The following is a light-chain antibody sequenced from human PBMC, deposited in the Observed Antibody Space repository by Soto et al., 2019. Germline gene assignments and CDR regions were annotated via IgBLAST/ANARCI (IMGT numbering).Light chain of an antibody. Sequence: EIVLTQSPGTLSLSPGDRATLSCRASQSLSSRYLAWYRQKPGQAPRLLIYGASNRATVIPDRFSGSGSGTDFTLTISRLEPGDFAVYYCQQYSSSPPTFGGGTKVEIK. J-gene: IGKJ4*01. CDR3: QQYSSSPPT. CDR1: QSLSSRY. V-gene: IGKV3-20*01. CDR2: GAS.